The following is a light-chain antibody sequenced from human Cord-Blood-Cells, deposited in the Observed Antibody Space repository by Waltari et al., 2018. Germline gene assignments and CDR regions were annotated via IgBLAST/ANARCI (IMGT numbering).Light chain of an antibody. Sequence: QSALTQPASVSGCPGQLITISCTGTSSDVGSYNLVSWYQQHPGKAPKLMIYEGSKRPSGVSNRFSGSKSGNTASLTISGLQAEDEADYYCCSYAGSSTVVFGGGTKLTVL. J-gene: IGLJ2*01. CDR1: SSDVGSYNL. CDR2: EGS. V-gene: IGLV2-23*01. CDR3: CSYAGSSTVV.